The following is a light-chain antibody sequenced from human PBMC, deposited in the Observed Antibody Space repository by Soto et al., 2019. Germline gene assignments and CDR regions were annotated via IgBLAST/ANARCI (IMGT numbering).Light chain of an antibody. V-gene: IGKV1-39*01. J-gene: IGKJ2*01. CDR1: QTIGNY. CDR3: QQSYAAPLT. CDR2: AAS. Sequence: DIQLTQSPSFLSASVGDRVSITCRASQTIGNYLIWYQHRPGKAPKVLIYAASNLKIGVPSRFSGSGSGTDFTLTISNLQPEDSATYYCQQSYAAPLTFGIGTKVDI.